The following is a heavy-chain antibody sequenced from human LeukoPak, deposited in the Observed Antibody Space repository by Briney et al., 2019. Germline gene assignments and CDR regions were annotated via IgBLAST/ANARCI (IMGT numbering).Heavy chain of an antibody. D-gene: IGHD6-19*01. J-gene: IGHJ4*02. V-gene: IGHV1-24*01. CDR1: GYTLTELS. Sequence: ASVKVSCKVSGYTLTELSMHWVRQAPGKGREGMGGFDPEDGETIYAQKFQGRVTMTEDTSTDTAYMELSSLRSEDTAVYYCATSIAVAGFSFDYWGQGTLVTVSS. CDR3: ATSIAVAGFSFDY. CDR2: FDPEDGET.